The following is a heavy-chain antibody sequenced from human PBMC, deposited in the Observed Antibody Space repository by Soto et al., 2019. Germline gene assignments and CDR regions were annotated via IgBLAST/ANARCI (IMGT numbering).Heavy chain of an antibody. CDR3: ARGGYCSGSSCPGYYYYYYGMDV. J-gene: IGHJ6*02. CDR2: IYYTGNT. CDR1: GGSVSSDSSY. V-gene: IGHV4-61*01. D-gene: IGHD2-15*01. Sequence: QVQLQESGPGLVQPSETLSLTCTVSGGSVSSDSSYWSWIRQPPGKGLEWMGYIYYTGNTASNPSLRSRVTIPVDTSKKQFPRKLRSVTAADAAVYFCARGGYCSGSSCPGYYYYYYGMDVWGLGTTVSVSS.